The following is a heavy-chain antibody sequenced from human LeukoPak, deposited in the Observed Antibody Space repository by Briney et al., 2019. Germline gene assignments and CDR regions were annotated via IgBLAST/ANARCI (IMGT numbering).Heavy chain of an antibody. V-gene: IGHV4-30-4*01. D-gene: IGHD5-24*01. CDR3: ARGGDGYNTPFDY. CDR1: GGSISSGDYY. J-gene: IGHJ4*02. Sequence: SQTLSLTCTVSGGSISSGDYYWSWIRQPPGKGLEWIGSIYYSGSTYYNPSLKSRVTISVDTSKNQFSLKLSSVTAADTAVYYCARGGDGYNTPFDYWGQGTLVTVSS. CDR2: IYYSGST.